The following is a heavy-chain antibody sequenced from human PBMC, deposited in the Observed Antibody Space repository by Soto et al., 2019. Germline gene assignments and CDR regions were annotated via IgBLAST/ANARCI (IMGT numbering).Heavy chain of an antibody. CDR2: INSDGSGT. CDR3: ARYPYTHYYGMDV. Sequence: GGSLRLSCAASGFTFSSYWMHWVRQAPGKGLVWVSRINSDGSGTSYADSVKGRFTISRDNAKNTLYLQMNSLRAEDTAVYYCARYPYTHYYGMDVWGQGTTVTVSS. V-gene: IGHV3-74*01. CDR1: GFTFSSYW. D-gene: IGHD3-16*01. J-gene: IGHJ6*02.